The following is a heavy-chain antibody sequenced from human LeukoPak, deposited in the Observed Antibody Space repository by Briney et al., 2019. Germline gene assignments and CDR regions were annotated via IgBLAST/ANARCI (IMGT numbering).Heavy chain of an antibody. Sequence: PSETLSLTCTVSGGSISSSSYYWSWLRQRPGRGLEWIGYIYYSGSTDYNPSLKSRVTISVDTSKNQFSLRLSSVTAADTAVYYCERGSTRDKKTDYYGSGSYLGYFDYWGQGTLVTVSS. CDR3: ERGSTRDKKTDYYGSGSYLGYFDY. V-gene: IGHV4-61*01. D-gene: IGHD3-10*01. J-gene: IGHJ4*02. CDR1: GGSISSSSYY. CDR2: IYYSGST.